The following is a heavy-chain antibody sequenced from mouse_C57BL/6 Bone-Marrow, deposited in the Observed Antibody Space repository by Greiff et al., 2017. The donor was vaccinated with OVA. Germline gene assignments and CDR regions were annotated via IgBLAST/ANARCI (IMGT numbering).Heavy chain of an antibody. CDR3: ARHRIGSSYFDY. Sequence: EVKVVESGGDLVKPGGSLKLSCAASGFTFSSYGMSWVRQTPDKRLEWVATISSGGSYTYYPDSVKGRFTISRDNAKNTLYLQMSSLKSEDTAMYYCARHRIGSSYFDYWGQGTTLTVSS. J-gene: IGHJ2*01. V-gene: IGHV5-6*01. CDR1: GFTFSSYG. D-gene: IGHD1-1*01. CDR2: ISSGGSYT.